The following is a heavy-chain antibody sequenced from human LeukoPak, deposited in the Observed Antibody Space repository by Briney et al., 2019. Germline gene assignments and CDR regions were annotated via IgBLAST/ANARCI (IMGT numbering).Heavy chain of an antibody. CDR3: VGIAARSGYYFDY. CDR2: IIPIFGTA. J-gene: IGHJ4*02. D-gene: IGHD6-6*01. Sequence: SVKVSCKASGGTFSSYAISWVRQAPGQGLEWMGGIIPIFGTANYAQKFQGRVTITADESTSTAYMELSSLRSEDTAVYYCVGIAARSGYYFDYWGQGTLVTVSS. CDR1: GGTFSSYA. V-gene: IGHV1-69*01.